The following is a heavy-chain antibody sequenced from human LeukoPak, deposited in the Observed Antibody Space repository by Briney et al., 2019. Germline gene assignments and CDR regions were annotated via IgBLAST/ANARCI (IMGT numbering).Heavy chain of an antibody. CDR2: IYTSGST. J-gene: IGHJ3*02. V-gene: IGHV4-4*07. CDR3: ARGGAAGAFDI. Sequence: SETLSLTCTVSGGSISSYYWSWIRQPAGKGLGWIGRIYTSGSTNYSPSLKSRVTMSVDTSKNQFSLKLSSVTAADTAVYYCARGGAAGAFDIWGQGTMVTVSS. D-gene: IGHD6-25*01. CDR1: GGSISSYY.